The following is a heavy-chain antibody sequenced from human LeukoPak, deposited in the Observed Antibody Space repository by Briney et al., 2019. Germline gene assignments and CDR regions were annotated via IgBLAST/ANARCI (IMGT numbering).Heavy chain of an antibody. CDR3: ARHRIGWRDLDY. D-gene: IGHD6-19*01. CDR2: MHYSGTT. V-gene: IGHV4-59*01. Sequence: PSETLSLTCTVSGGSISYYYWSWIRQPPGKGLEWIGNMHYSGTTNSNPSLKSRVTMSVDTSKNQFSLKLSSVTAADTAVYYCARHRIGWRDLDYWGQGNMVTVSS. J-gene: IGHJ4*02. CDR1: GGSISYYY.